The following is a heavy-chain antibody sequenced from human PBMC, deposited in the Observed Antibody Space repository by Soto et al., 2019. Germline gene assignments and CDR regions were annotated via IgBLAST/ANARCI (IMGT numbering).Heavy chain of an antibody. V-gene: IGHV1-2*04. D-gene: IGHD2-15*01. CDR1: GYTFTGYY. CDR3: ARANLVRYCSGGSCYPRDYYYYGMDV. Sequence: ASVKVCCKSSGYTFTGYYMHWVRQAPGQGLEWMGWINPNSGGTNYAQKFQGWVTMTRDTSISTAYMELSRLRSDDTAVYYCARANLVRYCSGGSCYPRDYYYYGMDVWGQGTTVTVSS. J-gene: IGHJ6*02. CDR2: INPNSGGT.